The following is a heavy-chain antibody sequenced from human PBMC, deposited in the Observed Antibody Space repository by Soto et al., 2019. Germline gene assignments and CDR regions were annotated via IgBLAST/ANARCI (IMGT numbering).Heavy chain of an antibody. Sequence: QVQLVESGGGVVQPGRSLRLSCAASGFTFSSYGMHWVRQAPGKGLEWVAVIWYDGSNKYYADSVKGRFTISRDNSKNTLYLQMNSLRAEDKAVYYCARPLLTHDAFDIWGQGTMVTVSS. CDR3: ARPLLTHDAFDI. CDR1: GFTFSSYG. D-gene: IGHD3-9*01. CDR2: IWYDGSNK. V-gene: IGHV3-33*01. J-gene: IGHJ3*02.